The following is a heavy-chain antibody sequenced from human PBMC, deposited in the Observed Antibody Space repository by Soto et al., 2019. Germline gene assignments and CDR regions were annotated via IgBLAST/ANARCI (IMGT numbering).Heavy chain of an antibody. CDR3: ATSSRKHCRGDTCYENWFDP. CDR2: INPKTRGT. J-gene: IGHJ5*02. Sequence: QVQLVQSGAEVKKPGASVKVSCKASGYTFTDYFIHWVRQAPGQGFEWMGWINPKTRGTTYAQKFQGRVTMTRDTSNSTAYMELRGLRSDDTAIYYCATSSRKHCRGDTCYENWFDPWGQGTRVTVSS. V-gene: IGHV1-2*02. D-gene: IGHD2-21*02. CDR1: GYTFTDYF.